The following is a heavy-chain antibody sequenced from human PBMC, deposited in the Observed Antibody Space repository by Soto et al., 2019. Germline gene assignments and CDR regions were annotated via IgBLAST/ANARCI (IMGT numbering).Heavy chain of an antibody. CDR2: VIPLFGTP. J-gene: IGHJ4*02. D-gene: IGHD5-12*01. CDR1: GGTFSDLA. CDR3: ASERVAEMATGGYFDN. Sequence: QVHLVQSGAEVKKPGSSVKVSCKTSGGTFSDLAFSWVRQAPRQGLEWVGGVIPLFGTPNYAREFQGGVSISADESSNTVYMELRSLRSEDTAVYYCASERVAEMATGGYFDNWGQGTLVTVSS. V-gene: IGHV1-69*01.